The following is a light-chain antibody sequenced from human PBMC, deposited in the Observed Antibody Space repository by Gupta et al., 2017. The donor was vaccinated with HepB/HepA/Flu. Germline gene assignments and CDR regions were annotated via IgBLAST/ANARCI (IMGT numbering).Light chain of an antibody. CDR1: SSNIGAGYD. V-gene: IGLV1-40*01. J-gene: IGLJ1*01. CDR2: GNS. Sequence: QSVLTQPPPVSGAPGKRVPIPCPGSSSNIGAGYDVHWYQQLPGTAPKLLIYGNSNRPSGVPDRFSGSKSGTSASLAITGLQAEDEADYYCQSYDSSLSGYVFGTGTKLTVL. CDR3: QSYDSSLSGYV.